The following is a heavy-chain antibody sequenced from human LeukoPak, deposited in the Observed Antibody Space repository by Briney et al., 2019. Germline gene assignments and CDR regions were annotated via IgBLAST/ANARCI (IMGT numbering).Heavy chain of an antibody. D-gene: IGHD2/OR15-2a*01. Sequence: GGSLRLSCAASGFTFNNYAMSWVRQAPGKGLEWVSDINGGGGRTYYAVSVKGRFTSSTDNCKNTLYLQMNSLRAEATAIYYCAKEKIIGFVFDGFDIWGQGTMVTVSS. J-gene: IGHJ3*02. CDR2: INGGGGRT. V-gene: IGHV3-23*01. CDR1: GFTFNNYA. CDR3: AKEKIIGFVFDGFDI.